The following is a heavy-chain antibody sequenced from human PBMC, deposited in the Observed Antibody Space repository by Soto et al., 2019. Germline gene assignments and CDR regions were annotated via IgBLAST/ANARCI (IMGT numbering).Heavy chain of an antibody. J-gene: IGHJ4*02. V-gene: IGHV4-34*01. D-gene: IGHD6-13*01. CDR1: GGSFSGYY. Sequence: KPSETLSLTCAVYGGSFSGYYWSWIRQPPGKGLEWIGEINHSGSTNYNPSLKSRVTISVDTSKNQFSLKLSSVTAADTAVYYCAHLAQQLVPGYFDYWGQGTLVTVSS. CDR3: AHLAQQLVPGYFDY. CDR2: INHSGST.